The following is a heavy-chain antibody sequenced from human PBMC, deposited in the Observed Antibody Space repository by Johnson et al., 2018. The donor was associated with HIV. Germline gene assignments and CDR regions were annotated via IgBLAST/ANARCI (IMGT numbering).Heavy chain of an antibody. Sequence: GRSLRLSCAASGFTFDDYAMHWVRQAPGKGLEWVSGISWNSGSIGYADSVKGRFTISRDNAKNSLYLQMNSLRAEDTALYYCAKDIPSSGHAFDIWGQGTMVTVSS. CDR1: GFTFDDYA. D-gene: IGHD6-19*01. CDR3: AKDIPSSGHAFDI. CDR2: ISWNSGSI. V-gene: IGHV3-9*01. J-gene: IGHJ3*02.